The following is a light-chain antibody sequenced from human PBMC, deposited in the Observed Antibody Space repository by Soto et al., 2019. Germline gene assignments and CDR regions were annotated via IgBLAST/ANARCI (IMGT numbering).Light chain of an antibody. CDR3: QQYNSAPFT. CDR2: NAS. Sequence: DIQMTQSPSSLSASVGDRVTITCRASQDISDFLVWYQQKPGKAPKLLIYNASTLQSGVPSRFSGSGSGTDFTLTISSLQPEDFATYYCQQYNSAPFTFGPGTKVDIK. CDR1: QDISDF. V-gene: IGKV1-27*01. J-gene: IGKJ3*01.